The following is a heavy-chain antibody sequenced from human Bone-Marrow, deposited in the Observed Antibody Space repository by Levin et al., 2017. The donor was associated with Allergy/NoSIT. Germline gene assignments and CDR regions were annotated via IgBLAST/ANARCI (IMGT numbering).Heavy chain of an antibody. CDR1: GFTFTTYA. CDR2: ISASGGST. J-gene: IGHJ4*02. V-gene: IGHV3-23*01. CDR3: AKGPYSSSSRGYYFDY. D-gene: IGHD6-6*01. Sequence: GGSLRLSCAASGFTFTTYALSWVRQAPGKGLEWVSVISASGGSTDYADSVKGRFTISRDNSKNTLYLQMNSLRADDTAVYYCAKGPYSSSSRGYYFDYWGQGTLVTVSS.